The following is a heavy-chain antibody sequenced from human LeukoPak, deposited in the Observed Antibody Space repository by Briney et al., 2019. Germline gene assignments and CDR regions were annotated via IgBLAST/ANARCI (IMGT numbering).Heavy chain of an antibody. CDR2: INSDGSST. V-gene: IGHV3-74*01. J-gene: IGHJ6*02. D-gene: IGHD5-18*01. CDR1: GFTFSSYW. CDR3: ARDTAMVTDYYGMDV. Sequence: GGSLRLSCAASGFTFSSYWMHWVRQAPGKGLVWVSRINSDGSSTSYADSVKGRFTISRDNAKNTLYLRMNSLRAEDTAVYYCARDTAMVTDYYGMDVWGQGTTVTVSS.